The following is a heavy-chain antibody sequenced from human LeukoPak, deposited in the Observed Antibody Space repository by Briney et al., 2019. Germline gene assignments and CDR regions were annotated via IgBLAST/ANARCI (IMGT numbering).Heavy chain of an antibody. CDR1: GFTFNTYA. V-gene: IGHV3-30*14. J-gene: IGHJ4*02. Sequence: GRSLRLSCAGSGFTFNTYAMHWVRQAPGKGLEWVAVVSSDGNTKYYVDSVRGRFTISRDNSKQTLYLQMSSLRAEDTAVYLCVKDLRSDFMGVLSRYLSYWGQGTLVTVSS. CDR3: VKDLRSDFMGVLSRYLSY. D-gene: IGHD2/OR15-2a*01. CDR2: VSSDGNTK.